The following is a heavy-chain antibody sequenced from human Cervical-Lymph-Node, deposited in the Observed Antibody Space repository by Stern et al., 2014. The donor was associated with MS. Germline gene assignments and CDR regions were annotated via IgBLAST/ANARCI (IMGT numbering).Heavy chain of an antibody. V-gene: IGHV1-8*01. J-gene: IGHJ4*02. CDR3: TRGPRT. CDR1: GYTFTKYD. D-gene: IGHD1-7*01. Sequence: VQLVESGAEVQKPGASVKVSCKASGYTFTKYDIHWVRRATGQGLEWMGWMNPDSGDTGFAQKFQGRVTMTRNTFITTAYLELNSLRSEDTAVYYCTRGPRTWGRGTLVTVSS. CDR2: MNPDSGDT.